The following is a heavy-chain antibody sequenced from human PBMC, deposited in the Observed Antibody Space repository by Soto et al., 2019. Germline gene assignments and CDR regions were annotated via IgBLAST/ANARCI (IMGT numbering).Heavy chain of an antibody. CDR3: AKRNGWFGELSGYYGMDV. CDR1: GFTFSSYA. J-gene: IGHJ6*02. V-gene: IGHV3-23*01. Sequence: GGSLRLSCAASGFTFSSYAMSWVRQAPGKGLEWVSAISGSGGSTYYADSVKGRFTISRDNSKNTLYLQMNSLRAEDTAVYYCAKRNGWFGELSGYYGMDVWGQGTTVTVSS. CDR2: ISGSGGST. D-gene: IGHD3-10*01.